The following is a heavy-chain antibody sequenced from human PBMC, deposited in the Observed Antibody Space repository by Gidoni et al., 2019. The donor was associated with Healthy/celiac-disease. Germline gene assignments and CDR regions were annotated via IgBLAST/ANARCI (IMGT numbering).Heavy chain of an antibody. J-gene: IGHJ1*01. CDR1: GFTVSHNY. D-gene: IGHD6-19*01. CDR3: ARDPSPGIAVAGTAVDFQH. Sequence: EVQRVESEGGLVQPGGSLSLSCEASGFTVSHNYLSWVRQAPGKGLEWVSVIYSGGSTYYADSVKGRFTISRDNSKNTLYLQMNSLRAEDTAVYYCARDPSPGIAVAGTAVDFQHWGQGTLVTVSS. CDR2: IYSGGST. V-gene: IGHV3-66*01.